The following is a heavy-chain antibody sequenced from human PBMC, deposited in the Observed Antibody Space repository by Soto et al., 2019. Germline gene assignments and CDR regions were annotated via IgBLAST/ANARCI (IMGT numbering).Heavy chain of an antibody. D-gene: IGHD6-19*01. Sequence: GGSLRLSCVASGFSFSSYAMTWVRQAPGKGLEWVSVISAGGGSTYYADSVKGRFTISRDNSKNTLYMQMNSLRAEDTAVYYCAKGLYSSNIWGQGTMVTVSS. CDR1: GFSFSSYA. CDR2: ISAGGGST. CDR3: AKGLYSSNI. J-gene: IGHJ3*02. V-gene: IGHV3-23*01.